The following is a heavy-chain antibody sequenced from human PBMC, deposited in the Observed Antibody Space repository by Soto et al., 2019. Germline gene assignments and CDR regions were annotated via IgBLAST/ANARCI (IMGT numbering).Heavy chain of an antibody. V-gene: IGHV4-4*07. CDR3: ARDPYYDFWSGSKFGYYYYGMDV. CDR1: GGSISSYY. Sequence: SETLSLTCTVSGGSISSYYWSWIRQPAGKGLEWIGRIYTSGSTNYNPSLKSRVTMSVDTSKNQFSLKLSSVTAADTAVYYCARDPYYDFWSGSKFGYYYYGMDVWGQGTTVTVS. D-gene: IGHD3-3*01. CDR2: IYTSGST. J-gene: IGHJ6*02.